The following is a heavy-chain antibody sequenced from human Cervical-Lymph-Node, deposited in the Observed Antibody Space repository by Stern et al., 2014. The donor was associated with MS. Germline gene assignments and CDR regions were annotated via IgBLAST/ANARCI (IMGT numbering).Heavy chain of an antibody. CDR2: ISYDGSNK. J-gene: IGHJ4*02. V-gene: IGHV3-30*18. Sequence: VQLVESGGGVVQPGRSLRLSCAASGFTFSSYGMHWVRQAPGKGLEWGAVISYDGSNKYYADSVKGRFTISRDNSKNTLYLQMNSLRAEDTAVYYCAKDGSRSSSWYDYWGQGTLVTVSS. CDR1: GFTFSSYG. CDR3: AKDGSRSSSWYDY. D-gene: IGHD6-13*01.